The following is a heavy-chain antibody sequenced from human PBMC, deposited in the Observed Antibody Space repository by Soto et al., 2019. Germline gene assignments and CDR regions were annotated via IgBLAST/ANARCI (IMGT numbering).Heavy chain of an antibody. CDR1: GLTFSTDN. CDR3: GLYDALFFDS. J-gene: IGHJ4*02. CDR2: ITSSSSNI. Sequence: EVQLVESGGGLVKPGGALRLSCAASGLTFSTDNMNWVRQAPGQGLEWVPSITSSSSNIYYADSVKGRFTISRDNAKNSLYLQMNSLRAEDTAVSYCGLYDALFFDSRGQGTLVTVSS. D-gene: IGHD2-8*01. V-gene: IGHV3-21*01.